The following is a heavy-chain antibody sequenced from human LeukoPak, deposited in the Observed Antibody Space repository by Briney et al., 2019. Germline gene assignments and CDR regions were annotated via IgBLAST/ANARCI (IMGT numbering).Heavy chain of an antibody. Sequence: ASVKVSCKASGYTFTGYYMHWVRQAPGQGLEWMGWINPNSGGTNYAQKFQGRVTMTRDTPISTAYMELSRLRSDDTAVYYCAREGGHDILTVNNWFDPWGQGTLVTVSS. J-gene: IGHJ5*02. CDR3: AREGGHDILTVNNWFDP. CDR1: GYTFTGYY. CDR2: INPNSGGT. V-gene: IGHV1-2*02. D-gene: IGHD3-9*01.